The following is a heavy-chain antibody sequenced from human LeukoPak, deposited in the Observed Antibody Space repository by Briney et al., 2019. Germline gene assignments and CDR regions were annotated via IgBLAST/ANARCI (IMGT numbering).Heavy chain of an antibody. V-gene: IGHV3-23*01. CDR1: GFTFGSYA. J-gene: IGHJ4*02. Sequence: PGGSLRLSCAASGFTFGSYAVNWVRQAPGKGLEWVSAFSGSGGSTYYVDSVKGRYTISRDNAKNSLFLQMSSLRAEDTAVYYCSFSMIRGVIGTYYFDYWGQGTLVTVSS. CDR3: SFSMIRGVIGTYYFDY. CDR2: FSGSGGST. D-gene: IGHD3-10*01.